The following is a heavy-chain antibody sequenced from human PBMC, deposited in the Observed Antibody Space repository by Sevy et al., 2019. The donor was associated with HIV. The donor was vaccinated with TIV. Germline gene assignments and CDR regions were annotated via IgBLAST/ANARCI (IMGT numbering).Heavy chain of an antibody. CDR1: GYSISSGYY. Sequence: SETLSLTCAVSGYSISSGYYWGWIRQPPGKGLEWIGSIYHSGSTYRNPSLKSRVTISVDASKNQFSLKLSSVTAADTALYYCARPRAGGLFDAFDIWGQGTMVTVSS. D-gene: IGHD2-15*01. V-gene: IGHV4-38-2*01. CDR3: ARPRAGGLFDAFDI. CDR2: IYHSGST. J-gene: IGHJ3*02.